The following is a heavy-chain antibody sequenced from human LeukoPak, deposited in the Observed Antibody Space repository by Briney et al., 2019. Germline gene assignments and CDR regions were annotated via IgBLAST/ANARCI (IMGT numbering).Heavy chain of an antibody. CDR1: GYSISSGYY. J-gene: IGHJ1*01. CDR2: IYHSGRT. Sequence: SETLSLTCTVSGYSISSGYYWGWIRQPPGKGLEWIGSIYHSGRTFYNPSLKSRVTISVDTSKNQFSLKLSSVTAADTAVYYCARDSSSWYPERPFQHWGQGTLVTVSS. CDR3: ARDSSSWYPERPFQH. D-gene: IGHD6-13*01. V-gene: IGHV4-38-2*02.